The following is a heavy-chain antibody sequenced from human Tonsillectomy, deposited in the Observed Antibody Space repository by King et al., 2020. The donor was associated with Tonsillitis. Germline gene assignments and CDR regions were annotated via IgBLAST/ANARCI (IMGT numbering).Heavy chain of an antibody. CDR2: ISGGSSTI. CDR3: AKDPGRYSGY. V-gene: IGHV3-48*02. D-gene: IGHD2-15*01. J-gene: IGHJ4*02. CDR1: GFTFSDYS. Sequence: VQLVESGGGLVQPGGSLRLSCAASGFTFSDYSMNWVRQAPGKGLQWVAYISGGSSTIYYADSVKGRFTISRDNAKNSLYLQMNSLRDEDTAVYYCAKDPGRYSGYGGQGTLVIVSS.